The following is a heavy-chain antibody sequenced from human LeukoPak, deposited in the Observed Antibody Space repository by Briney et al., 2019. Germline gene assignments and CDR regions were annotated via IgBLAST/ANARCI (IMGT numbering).Heavy chain of an antibody. V-gene: IGHV1-18*01. D-gene: IGHD2-2*02. CDR2: NSAYNGHT. CDR1: GYTFTTYG. Sequence: ASVKVSGKASGYTFTTYGISWVRQAPGQGLEWMGWNSAYNGHTNYAQKLQGRVTMTTDASTTTAYMELRSLRSDDTAVYYCVRDGHRLYDYYYYYMDVWGKGTTVTVSS. CDR3: VRDGHRLYDYYYYYMDV. J-gene: IGHJ6*03.